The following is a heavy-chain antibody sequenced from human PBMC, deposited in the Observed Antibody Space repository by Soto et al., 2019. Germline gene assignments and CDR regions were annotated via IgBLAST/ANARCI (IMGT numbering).Heavy chain of an antibody. J-gene: IGHJ6*02. CDR3: ANLGGYYYYYGMDV. CDR1: GFTFSSYG. V-gene: IGHV3-30*18. Sequence: QVQLVKSGGGVVQPGRSLRLSCAASGFTFSSYGMHWVRQAPGKGLEWVAVISYDGSNKYYADSVKGRFTISRDNSKNTLYLQMNSLRAEDTAVYYCANLGGYYYYYGMDVWGQGTTVTVSS. CDR2: ISYDGSNK.